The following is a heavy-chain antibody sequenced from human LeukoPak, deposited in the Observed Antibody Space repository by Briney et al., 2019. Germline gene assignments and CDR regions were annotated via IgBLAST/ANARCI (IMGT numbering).Heavy chain of an antibody. D-gene: IGHD3-16*01. Sequence: PSETLSLTCTVSGDSISTGTYWGWIREPPGKGLQWIGTIYYSGSTYYTPSLKSRVTISVDTSKNQFSLKLNSVTAADTAVFYCVRGGYFDYWGQGTLVTVSS. V-gene: IGHV4-39*01. J-gene: IGHJ4*02. CDR2: IYYSGST. CDR1: GDSISTGTY. CDR3: VRGGYFDY.